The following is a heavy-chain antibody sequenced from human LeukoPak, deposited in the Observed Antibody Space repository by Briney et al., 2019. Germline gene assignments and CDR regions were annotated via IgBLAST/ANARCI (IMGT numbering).Heavy chain of an antibody. Sequence: SVKVSCKASGGTFSSYAISWARQAPGQGLEWMGRIIPILGIANYAQKFQGRVTITADKSTSTAYMELSSLRSEDTAVYYCARGNNQLEMDTIEGLSYWGQGTLVTVSS. V-gene: IGHV1-69*04. CDR1: GGTFSSYA. D-gene: IGHD5-24*01. CDR3: ARGNNQLEMDTIEGLSY. CDR2: IIPILGIA. J-gene: IGHJ4*02.